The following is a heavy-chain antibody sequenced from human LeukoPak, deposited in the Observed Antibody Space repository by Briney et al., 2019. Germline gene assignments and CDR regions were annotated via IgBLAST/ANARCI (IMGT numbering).Heavy chain of an antibody. CDR2: IKQDGSKK. D-gene: IGHD6-6*01. Sequence: GGSLRLSCVASGFPFSSHWMTWVRQAPGKGLEWVANIKQDGSKKSYVDSVKGRFTISRDNAKNSLYLQMNSLRAEDTAVYYCASAGGDSRSPLPFYYWGQGTLVTVSS. CDR3: ASAGGDSRSPLPFYY. CDR1: GFPFSSHW. V-gene: IGHV3-7*03. J-gene: IGHJ4*02.